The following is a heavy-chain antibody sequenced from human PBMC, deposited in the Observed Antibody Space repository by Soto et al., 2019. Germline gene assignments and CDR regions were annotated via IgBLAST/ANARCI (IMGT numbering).Heavy chain of an antibody. CDR1: GFTFSSYA. D-gene: IGHD4-17*01. CDR2: ISYDGSNK. Sequence: GGSLRLSCAASGFTFSSYAMHWVRQAPGKGLEWVAVISYDGSNKYYADSVKGRFTISRDNSKTTLYLQMNSLRAEDTAVYYCARDQDYGDFGPLDDWGQGTLVTVSS. CDR3: ARDQDYGDFGPLDD. J-gene: IGHJ4*02. V-gene: IGHV3-30-3*01.